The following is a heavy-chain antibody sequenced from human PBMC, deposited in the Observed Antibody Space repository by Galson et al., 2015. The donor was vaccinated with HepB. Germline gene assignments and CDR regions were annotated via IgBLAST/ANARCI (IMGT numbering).Heavy chain of an antibody. V-gene: IGHV4-39*01. CDR1: GGSISSSSYY. CDR2: IYYSGST. J-gene: IGHJ4*02. Sequence: ETLSLTCTVSGGSISSSSYYWGWIRQPPGKGLEWIGRIYYSGSTYYNPSLKSRVTISVDTPKNQFSLKLSSVTAADTAVYYCARHVYSSGIEWGQGTLVTVSS. CDR3: ARHVYSSGIE. D-gene: IGHD6-19*01.